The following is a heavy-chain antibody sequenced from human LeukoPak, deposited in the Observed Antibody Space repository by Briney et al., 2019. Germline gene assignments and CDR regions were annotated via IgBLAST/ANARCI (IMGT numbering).Heavy chain of an antibody. CDR1: GFTFSSYG. V-gene: IGHV3-48*04. CDR2: ISSSGSTI. CDR3: ARASSYYDSSGYYL. Sequence: PGGSLRLSCAASGFTFSSYGIHWVRQAPGKGLEWVSYISSSGSTIYYADSVKGRFTISRDNAKNSLYLQMNSLRAEDTAVYYCARASSYYDSSGYYLWGQGTLVTVSS. J-gene: IGHJ4*02. D-gene: IGHD3-22*01.